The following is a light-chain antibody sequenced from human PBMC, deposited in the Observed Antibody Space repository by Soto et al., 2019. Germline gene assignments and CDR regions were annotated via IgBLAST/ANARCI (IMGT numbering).Light chain of an antibody. Sequence: QSALTQPASVSGSPGQSITISCTGTSSDVGGYNYVSWYQQHPGKAPKLMIYEVSNRPSGVSNRFSGSKSGNTASLTISGLQAEDEADYFCGAWDDSLNARVFGGGTKVTVL. J-gene: IGLJ3*02. CDR2: EVS. V-gene: IGLV2-14*01. CDR1: SSDVGGYNY. CDR3: GAWDDSLNARV.